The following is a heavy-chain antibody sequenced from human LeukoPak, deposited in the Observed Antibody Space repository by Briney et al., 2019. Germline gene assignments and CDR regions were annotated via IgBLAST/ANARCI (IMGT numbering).Heavy chain of an antibody. Sequence: GRSLRPSCAASGFTFSSYDIHWVRQAPGKGLEWVALISSDRGNTYFAHSVKGRFTISTDNSKNTLYLQMNSLRPEDTAVYYCAKCCPMDVWGQGTTVTVSS. V-gene: IGHV3-30*18. CDR1: GFTFSSYD. CDR2: ISSDRGNT. CDR3: AKCCPMDV. J-gene: IGHJ6*02. D-gene: IGHD4/OR15-4a*01.